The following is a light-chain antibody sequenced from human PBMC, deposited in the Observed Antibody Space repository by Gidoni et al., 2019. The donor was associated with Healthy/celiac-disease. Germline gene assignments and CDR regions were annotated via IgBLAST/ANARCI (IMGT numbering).Light chain of an antibody. V-gene: IGKV4-1*01. Sequence: DIVMTQSPDSLAVSLGERATINCQSSQRVLYSSNNKNYLAWYQQKPGQPPKLLIYWASTRESGVPDRFSGSGSGTDVTLTISSLQTEDVAVYYCQQYYSTPPFTFGPGTKVDIK. J-gene: IGKJ3*01. CDR3: QQYYSTPPFT. CDR2: WAS. CDR1: QRVLYSSNNKNY.